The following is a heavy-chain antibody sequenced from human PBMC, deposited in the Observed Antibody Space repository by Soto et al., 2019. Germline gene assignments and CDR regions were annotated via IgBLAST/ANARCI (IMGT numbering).Heavy chain of an antibody. CDR2: ISSSGDST. CDR1: GFIFSTYA. V-gene: IGHV3-23*01. D-gene: IGHD4-17*01. CDR3: AHPRGYGVFDAVDI. Sequence: GGSLRLSCAASGFIFSTYAMNWVRQAPGKGLEWVSAISSSGDSTYYEESVRGRFTISRDNSINTLYLQMSSLRTEDTAVYYCAHPRGYGVFDAVDIWGQGTMVTVSS. J-gene: IGHJ3*02.